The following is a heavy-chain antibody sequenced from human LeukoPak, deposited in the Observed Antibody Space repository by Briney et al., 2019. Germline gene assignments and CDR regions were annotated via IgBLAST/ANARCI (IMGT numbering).Heavy chain of an antibody. D-gene: IGHD1-26*01. CDR3: ARESGSYGANSLDY. CDR2: IYYSGST. Sequence: SETLSLTCTVSGGSISSGSYYWSWIRQPAGKGLEWIGYIYYSGSTNYNPSLKSRVTISVDTSKNQFSLKLSSVTAADTAVYYCARESGSYGANSLDYWGQGTLVTVSS. V-gene: IGHV4-61*10. J-gene: IGHJ4*02. CDR1: GGSISSGSYY.